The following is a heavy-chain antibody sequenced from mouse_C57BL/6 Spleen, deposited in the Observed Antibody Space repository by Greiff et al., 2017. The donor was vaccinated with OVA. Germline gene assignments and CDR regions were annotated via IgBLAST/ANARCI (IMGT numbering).Heavy chain of an antibody. CDR1: GYSITSGYY. D-gene: IGHD2-4*01. CDR3: ARGDYDRDY. V-gene: IGHV3-6*01. Sequence: EVKLQESGPGLVKPSQSLSLTCSVTGYSITSGYYWNWIRQFPGNKLEWMGYISYDGSNNYNPSLKNRISITRDTSKNQFFLKLNSVTTEDTATYYCARGDYDRDYWGQGTTLTVSS. CDR2: ISYDGSN. J-gene: IGHJ2*01.